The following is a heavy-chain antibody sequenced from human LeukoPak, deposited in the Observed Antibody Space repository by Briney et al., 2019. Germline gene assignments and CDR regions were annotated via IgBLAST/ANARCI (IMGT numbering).Heavy chain of an antibody. CDR1: GFTFSNYG. Sequence: GGSLRLSCAASGFTFSNYGIHWVRQAPGKGLEWVAFIRYDGTNKYYPDSVEGRFTISKDNSKNTLYLQMDSLRPEDTAVYYCAKDGSTTWYGRPDYWGQGTLVTVSS. D-gene: IGHD6-13*01. CDR3: AKDGSTTWYGRPDY. CDR2: IRYDGTNK. J-gene: IGHJ4*02. V-gene: IGHV3-30*02.